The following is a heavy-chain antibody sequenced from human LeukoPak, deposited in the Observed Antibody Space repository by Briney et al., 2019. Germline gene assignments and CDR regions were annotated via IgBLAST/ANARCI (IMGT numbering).Heavy chain of an antibody. CDR2: IYPGDSDT. Sequence: GESLKISCKGSGYSFTTYWIGWVRQMPGKGLEWMGIIYPGDSDTRHSPSFQGQVTISADKSISTAYLQWSSLKASDTATYYCARLLNYDDLDYWGQGTLVTVSS. CDR3: ARLLNYDDLDY. J-gene: IGHJ4*02. V-gene: IGHV5-51*01. D-gene: IGHD3-22*01. CDR1: GYSFTTYW.